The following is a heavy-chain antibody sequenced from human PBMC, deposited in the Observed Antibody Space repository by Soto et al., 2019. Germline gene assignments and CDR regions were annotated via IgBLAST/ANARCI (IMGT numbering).Heavy chain of an antibody. D-gene: IGHD2-15*01. V-gene: IGHV5-51*01. CDR3: AKDRGGGGYPLFGS. J-gene: IGHJ4*02. CDR2: IYPLDSDT. CDR1: GFSFTTHW. Sequence: GESLKISCQCSGFSFTTHWIAWLRQMPGKGPELVGMIYPLDSDTRYSPSFQGLVTISVDTSINTAYLQWSNLRVEDTAVYYCAKDRGGGGYPLFGSWGQGTLVTVSS.